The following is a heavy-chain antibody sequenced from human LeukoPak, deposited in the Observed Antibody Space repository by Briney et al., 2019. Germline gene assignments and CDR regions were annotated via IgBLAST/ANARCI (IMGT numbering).Heavy chain of an antibody. CDR2: IYYSGST. V-gene: IGHV4-59*01. CDR1: GCSISSYY. CDR3: ARDSIWFDP. J-gene: IGHJ5*02. Sequence: SETLSLTCTVSGCSISSYYWSWIRQPPGKGLDWIAYIYYSGSTNYNPSLKSRVTLSVDTSKNQFSLKLSSVTAADTAVYYCARDSIWFDPWGQGTLVTVSS. D-gene: IGHD3-3*02.